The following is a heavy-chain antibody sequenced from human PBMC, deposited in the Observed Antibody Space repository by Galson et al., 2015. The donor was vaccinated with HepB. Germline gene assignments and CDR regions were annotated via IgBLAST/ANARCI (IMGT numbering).Heavy chain of an antibody. CDR2: ISYSGNT. V-gene: IGHV4-39*01. D-gene: IGHD3-10*02. CDR1: GASISSSSYY. J-gene: IGHJ4*02. Sequence: LSLTCTVSGASISSSSYYWGWIRQPPGKGLEWIGTISYSGNTYYDPSLKSRVTISVDTSKNQFSLKLSSVIAADTAVYYCARLFRYYFDYWGQGTLVTVSS. CDR3: ARLFRYYFDY.